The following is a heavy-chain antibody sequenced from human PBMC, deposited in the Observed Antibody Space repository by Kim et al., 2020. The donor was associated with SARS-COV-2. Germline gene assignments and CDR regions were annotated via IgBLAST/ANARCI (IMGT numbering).Heavy chain of an antibody. CDR3: AKAPQVGIVATMLGGAYFYCNGMDV. CDR1: GFTFSSYG. Sequence: GGSLRLSCAASGFTFSSYGMHWVRQAPGKGLEWVAVISYDGSNKYYADSVKGRFTISRDNSKNTLYLQMNSLRAEDTAVYYCAKAPQVGIVATMLGGAYFYCNGMDVWGQGTAVTVSS. CDR2: ISYDGSNK. J-gene: IGHJ6*02. D-gene: IGHD5-12*01. V-gene: IGHV3-30*18.